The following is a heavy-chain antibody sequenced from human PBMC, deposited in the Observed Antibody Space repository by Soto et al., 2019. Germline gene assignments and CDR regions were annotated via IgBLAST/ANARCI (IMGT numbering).Heavy chain of an antibody. CDR1: GFTFSSYA. V-gene: IGHV3-23*01. CDR3: MRPAPRGRHYFYFGMDV. J-gene: IGHJ6*02. Sequence: PGRSLRLSPAASGFTFSSYAMHCVRQAPGKGLEWVSGISSSGGSTYYADSVKGRFTISRDNSKNTLFLRMNRPRVEDTAVYYCMRPAPRGRHYFYFGMDVWGQGTTVTVSS. CDR2: ISSSGGST. D-gene: IGHD3-10*01.